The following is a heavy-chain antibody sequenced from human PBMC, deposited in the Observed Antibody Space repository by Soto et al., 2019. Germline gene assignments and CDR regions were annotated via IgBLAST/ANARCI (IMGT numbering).Heavy chain of an antibody. Sequence: QVQLVESGGGVVQPGRSLRLSCAASGFTFSSYGMHWVRQAPGKGLEWVAVIWYDGSNKYYADSVKGRFTISRDNSKNTLYLQMNSLRAEDTAVYYCARDDDYVWGSYRPDYYYYGMDVWGQGTTVTVSS. CDR3: ARDDDYVWGSYRPDYYYYGMDV. D-gene: IGHD3-16*02. V-gene: IGHV3-33*01. J-gene: IGHJ6*02. CDR1: GFTFSSYG. CDR2: IWYDGSNK.